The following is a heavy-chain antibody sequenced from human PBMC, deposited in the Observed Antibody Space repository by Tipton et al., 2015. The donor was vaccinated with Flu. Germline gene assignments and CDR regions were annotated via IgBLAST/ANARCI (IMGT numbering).Heavy chain of an antibody. D-gene: IGHD3-22*01. CDR1: GSTFSSYG. V-gene: IGHV3-30*18. CDR3: AKPYYYDSSGYYGPYYFDY. CDR2: ISYDGSNK. Sequence: QVQLVQSGGGVVQPGRSLRLSCAASGSTFSSYGMHWVRQAPGKGLEWVAVISYDGSNKYYADSVKGRFTISRDNSKNTLYLQMNSLRAEDTAVYYCAKPYYYDSSGYYGPYYFDYWGQGTLVTVSS. J-gene: IGHJ4*02.